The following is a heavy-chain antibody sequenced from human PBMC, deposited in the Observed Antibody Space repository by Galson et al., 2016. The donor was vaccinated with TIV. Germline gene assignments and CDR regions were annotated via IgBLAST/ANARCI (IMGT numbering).Heavy chain of an antibody. J-gene: IGHJ4*02. CDR3: SSSSEDY. D-gene: IGHD6-6*01. Sequence: SLRLSCAASGFTFSSSKMNWVRQAPGKGLEWVSYISSSGSPIYYTDSVKGRFTISRDNAKNSLYLQMNSLRAEDTAVYYCSSSSEDYWGQGTLVTVSP. CDR2: ISSSGSPI. V-gene: IGHV3-48*03. CDR1: GFTFSSSK.